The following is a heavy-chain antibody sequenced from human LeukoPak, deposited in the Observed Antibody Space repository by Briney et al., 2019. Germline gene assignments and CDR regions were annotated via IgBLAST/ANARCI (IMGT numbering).Heavy chain of an antibody. CDR1: GYSFTGHY. CDR2: INPDSGDT. Sequence: ASVKVSCKASGYSFTGHYLHWVRQAPGQGLEWMGWINPDSGDTSYAQKFQGRVTMSRGMSISTASMELSRLRSDDTAVYYCARKRLTYYYDSSGFDIWGQGTMVTVSP. J-gene: IGHJ3*02. CDR3: ARKRLTYYYDSSGFDI. V-gene: IGHV1-2*02. D-gene: IGHD3-22*01.